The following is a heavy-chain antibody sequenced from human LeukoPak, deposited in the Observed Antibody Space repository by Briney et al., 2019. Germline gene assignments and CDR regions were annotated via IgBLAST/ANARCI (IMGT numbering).Heavy chain of an antibody. V-gene: IGHV1-18*01. Sequence: GASVKVSCKASGYTFTSYGISWVRQAPGQGLEWMGWISAYNGNTNYAQKFQGRVTMTRDTSISTAYMELSRLRSDDTAVYYCARDLVVVVAATPFDYWGQGTLVTVSS. J-gene: IGHJ4*02. CDR1: GYTFTSYG. CDR2: ISAYNGNT. D-gene: IGHD2-15*01. CDR3: ARDLVVVVAATPFDY.